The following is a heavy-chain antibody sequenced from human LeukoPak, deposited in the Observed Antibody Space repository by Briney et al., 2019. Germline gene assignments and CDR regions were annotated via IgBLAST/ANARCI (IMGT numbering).Heavy chain of an antibody. V-gene: IGHV4-4*07. D-gene: IGHD3-22*01. Sequence: SETLSLTCTVSGGSISSYYWNWIRQPARKGLEWIGRIYTSGSTSYNPSLKSRVTMSVDTSKNQFSLKLTSVTAADTAVYYCARDYSAGRGYYDYWGQGTLVTVSS. CDR2: IYTSGST. CDR1: GGSISSYY. J-gene: IGHJ4*02. CDR3: ARDYSAGRGYYDY.